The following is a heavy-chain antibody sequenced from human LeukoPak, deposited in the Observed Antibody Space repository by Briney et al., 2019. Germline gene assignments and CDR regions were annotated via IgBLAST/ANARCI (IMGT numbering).Heavy chain of an antibody. D-gene: IGHD1-1*01. V-gene: IGHV3-74*01. CDR1: GFTFSSYR. J-gene: IGHJ4*02. CDR2: IDVDGSGT. CDR3: ARDGSLPDY. Sequence: GGSLRLSCAASGFTFSSYRMHWVRQAPGKGLVWVSRIDVDGSGTIYADSVEGRFTISRDNAKNTLHLQMNSLRGEDGAVYYCARDGSLPDYWGQGTLVTVSS.